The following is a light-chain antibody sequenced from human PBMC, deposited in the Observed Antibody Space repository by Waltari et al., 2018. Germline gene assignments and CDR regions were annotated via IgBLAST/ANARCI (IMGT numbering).Light chain of an antibody. J-gene: IGKJ1*01. CDR2: KAS. V-gene: IGKV1-5*03. CDR3: QQYNGYSVT. Sequence: DIQLTQVPSTVSASVGYRVTIPCRASQSISDWLAWYQQKPGTAPKLLIYKASNLQSGVPSRFSGSGAGTEFTLTINNLQPDDFATYYCQQYNGYSVTFGQGAKVELK. CDR1: QSISDW.